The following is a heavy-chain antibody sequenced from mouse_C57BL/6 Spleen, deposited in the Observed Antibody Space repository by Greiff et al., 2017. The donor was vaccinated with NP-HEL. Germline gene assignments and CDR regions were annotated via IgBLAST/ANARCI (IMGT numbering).Heavy chain of an antibody. CDR3: ARPSYYYGSSYGWFAY. V-gene: IGHV1-26*01. D-gene: IGHD1-1*01. CDR2: INPNNGGT. J-gene: IGHJ3*01. CDR1: GYTFTDYY. Sequence: VQLQQSGPELVKPGASVKISCKASGYTFTDYYMNWVKQSHGKSLEWIGDINPNNGGTSYNQKFKGKATLTVDKSSSTAYMELRSLTSEDSAVYYCARPSYYYGSSYGWFAYWGQGTLVTVSA.